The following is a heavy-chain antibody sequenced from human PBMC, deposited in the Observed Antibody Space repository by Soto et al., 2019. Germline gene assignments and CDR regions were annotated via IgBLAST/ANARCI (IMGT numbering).Heavy chain of an antibody. CDR3: ARRFSWGLTTFTFYYFDY. V-gene: IGHV4-34*01. CDR2: INHSGST. Sequence: QVQLQQWGAGLLKPSETLSLTCDVYGGSFSGYYWSWIRQPPGKGLEWIGEINHSGSTNYNPSLKSRVTISVDTSKDQFSLKLSSVTAADTAVYYCARRFSWGLTTFTFYYFDYWGQGTLVTVSS. D-gene: IGHD7-27*01. J-gene: IGHJ4*02. CDR1: GGSFSGYY.